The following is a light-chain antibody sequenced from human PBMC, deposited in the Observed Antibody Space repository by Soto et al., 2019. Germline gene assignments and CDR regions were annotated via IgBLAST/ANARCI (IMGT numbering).Light chain of an antibody. Sequence: DIQMTQSPSSLSASVGDRVTITCQASQDINVYLNWYQQRPGKAPKLLIFDASNLKTGVPSRSSGSGSGTDFIFTITSLQPEDIAMYYCQQYGNLPITFGQGTRLEIK. V-gene: IGKV1-33*01. CDR1: QDINVY. J-gene: IGKJ5*01. CDR2: DAS. CDR3: QQYGNLPIT.